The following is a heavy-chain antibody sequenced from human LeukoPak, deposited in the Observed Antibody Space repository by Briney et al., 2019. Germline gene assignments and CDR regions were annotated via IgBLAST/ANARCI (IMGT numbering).Heavy chain of an antibody. Sequence: PGGSLRLSCAVSGVTVTSTDMSWVRQAPGKGLHWLSVIFSGGSTYYRGSMEDRFTISRDNSKNTLYLQMNSLRADDTAAYYCARDLDGPENCWGQGTLVTVSS. CDR1: GVTVTSTD. J-gene: IGHJ4*02. V-gene: IGHV3-53*01. D-gene: IGHD3-3*01. CDR3: ARDLDGPENC. CDR2: IFSGGST.